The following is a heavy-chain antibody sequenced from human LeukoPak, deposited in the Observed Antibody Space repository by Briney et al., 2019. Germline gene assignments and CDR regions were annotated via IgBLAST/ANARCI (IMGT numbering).Heavy chain of an antibody. CDR2: ISSSSSYI. D-gene: IGHD3-22*01. V-gene: IGHV3-21*01. Sequence: GGSLRLSCAASGFPFSTYAVSWVRQAPGKGLEWVSSISSSSSYIYYADSVKGRFTISRDNAKNSLYLQMNSLRAEDTAVYYCARESLGSSGYYRDYWGQGTLVTVSS. CDR1: GFPFSTYA. J-gene: IGHJ4*02. CDR3: ARESLGSSGYYRDY.